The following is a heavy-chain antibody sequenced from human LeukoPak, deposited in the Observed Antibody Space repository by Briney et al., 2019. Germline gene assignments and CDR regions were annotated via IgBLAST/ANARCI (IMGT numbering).Heavy chain of an antibody. CDR1: GFTFSNYA. V-gene: IGHV3-48*02. CDR2: ISSGSSTI. Sequence: PGGSLRLSCAASGFTFSNYAMTWVRQAPGKGLEWVSYISSGSSTIYYADSVKGRFTISRDNAKNSLYLQMNSLRDEDTAVYYCARVSLLWGGFDYWGQGTLVTVSS. D-gene: IGHD3-16*01. CDR3: ARVSLLWGGFDY. J-gene: IGHJ4*02.